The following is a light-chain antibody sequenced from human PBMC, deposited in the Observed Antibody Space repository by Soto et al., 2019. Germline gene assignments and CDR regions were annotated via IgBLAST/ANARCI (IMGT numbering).Light chain of an antibody. CDR3: QQYYSPPPT. CDR1: QSVLYSSNNKNY. V-gene: IGKV4-1*01. J-gene: IGKJ2*01. CDR2: WAS. Sequence: DIVMTQSPDSLAVSLGERATINCKSSQSVLYSSNNKNYLAWYQQKPGQPPKLLIYWASTRESGVPDRFSGSGSGKDFALTISSLQAEDVAVYYCQQYYSPPPTFGQGTKLEIK.